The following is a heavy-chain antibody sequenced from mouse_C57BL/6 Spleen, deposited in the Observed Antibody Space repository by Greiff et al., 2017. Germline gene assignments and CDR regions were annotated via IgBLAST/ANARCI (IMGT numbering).Heavy chain of an antibody. CDR1: GFTFSDYG. J-gene: IGHJ1*03. CDR3: ARPYGSSYWYFDV. V-gene: IGHV5-17*01. CDR2: ISSGSSTF. D-gene: IGHD1-1*01. Sequence: EVKLQESGGGLVKPGGSLKLSCAASGFTFSDYGMHWVRQAPEKGLEWVAYISSGSSTFYYADTVKGRFTISRDNAKNTLFLQMTSLRSEDTAMYYCARPYGSSYWYFDVWGTGTTVTVSS.